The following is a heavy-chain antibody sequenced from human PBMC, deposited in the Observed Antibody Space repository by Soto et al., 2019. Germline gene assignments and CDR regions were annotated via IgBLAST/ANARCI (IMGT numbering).Heavy chain of an antibody. V-gene: IGHV4-30-4*01. J-gene: IGHJ6*02. CDR3: ARDGIIQLCLRSGYGMDV. CDR1: GGSISSGDYY. CDR2: IYYSGST. D-gene: IGHD5-18*01. Sequence: QVQLQESGPGLVKPSQTLSLTCTVSGGSISSGDYYWSWIHQPPGKGLEWIGDIYYSGSTYYNPSLTSRVTISVDTSKTQSSLKLSSVTAADTAVYYCARDGIIQLCLRSGYGMDVWGQGTTSPSP.